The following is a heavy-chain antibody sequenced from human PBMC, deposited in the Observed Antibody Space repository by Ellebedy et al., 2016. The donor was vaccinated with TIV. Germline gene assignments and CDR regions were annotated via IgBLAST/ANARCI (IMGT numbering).Heavy chain of an antibody. CDR1: GFSLPRLG. CDR2: IDGGGTAP. V-gene: IGHV3-23*01. J-gene: IGHJ4*02. CDR3: VRDQMGSSYPFDY. Sequence: GGSLRLSXVASGFSLPRLGLSWVRQAPGKGPEWVAAIDGGGTAPLYTDSVKGRFIISRDSAKNMLYLQMNSLRAEDTAVFYCVRDQMGSSYPFDYWGQGTLVTVSP. D-gene: IGHD5-24*01.